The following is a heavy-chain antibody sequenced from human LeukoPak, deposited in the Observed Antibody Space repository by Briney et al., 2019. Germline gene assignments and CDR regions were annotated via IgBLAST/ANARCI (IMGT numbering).Heavy chain of an antibody. CDR2: INTDGTVT. D-gene: IGHD6-19*01. CDR1: GFTFSKYW. Sequence: GGSLRLSCAASGFTFSKYWMLWVRHATGKGLESVSRINTDGTVTTYADSVKGRFTVSRDNADNTMFLQMNSVRDEDTAVYYCATKQWLAPPPDSWGQGTPVTVSS. J-gene: IGHJ4*02. V-gene: IGHV3-74*01. CDR3: ATKQWLAPPPDS.